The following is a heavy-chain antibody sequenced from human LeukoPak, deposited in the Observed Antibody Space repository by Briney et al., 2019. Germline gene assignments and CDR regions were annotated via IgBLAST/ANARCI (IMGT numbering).Heavy chain of an antibody. CDR3: ARNHYDILTGYYYYYHYMDV. D-gene: IGHD3-9*01. CDR2: IYYSGST. V-gene: IGHV4-59*08. Sequence: SETLSLTCTVSGGSIRSYYWSWIRQPPGKGLEWIGYIYYSGSTNYNPSLKSRVTISVDTSKNQFSLKLSSVTAADTAMYYRARNHYDILTGYYYYYHYMDVWGKGTTVTVSS. J-gene: IGHJ6*03. CDR1: GGSIRSYY.